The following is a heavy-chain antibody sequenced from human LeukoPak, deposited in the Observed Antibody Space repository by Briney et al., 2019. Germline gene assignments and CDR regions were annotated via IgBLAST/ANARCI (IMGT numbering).Heavy chain of an antibody. CDR3: AKGLSIAAAGTPFDI. CDR2: ISWNSGSI. J-gene: IGHJ3*02. Sequence: GGSLRLSCAASGFTFDDYAMPWVRQAPGKGLEWVSGISWNSGSIGYADSVKGRFTISRDNAKNSLYLQMNSLRAEDTALYYCAKGLSIAAAGTPFDIWGQGTMVTVSS. CDR1: GFTFDDYA. D-gene: IGHD6-13*01. V-gene: IGHV3-9*01.